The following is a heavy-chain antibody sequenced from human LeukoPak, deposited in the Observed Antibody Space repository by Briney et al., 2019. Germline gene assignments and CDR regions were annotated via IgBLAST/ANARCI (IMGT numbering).Heavy chain of an antibody. D-gene: IGHD3-10*01. CDR1: GGSISSSSYY. J-gene: IGHJ5*02. Sequence: SETLSLTCTVSGGSISSSSYYWGWIRQPPGKGLEWIGSIYYSGSTYYNPSLKSRVTISVDTSKKQFSLKLSSVTAADTAVYYCARQVGCGSGSYYKAWFDPWGQGTLVTVSS. CDR3: ARQVGCGSGSYYKAWFDP. CDR2: IYYSGST. V-gene: IGHV4-39*01.